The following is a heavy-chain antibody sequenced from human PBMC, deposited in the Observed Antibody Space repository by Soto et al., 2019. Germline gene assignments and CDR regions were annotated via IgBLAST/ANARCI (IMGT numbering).Heavy chain of an antibody. Sequence: EVQLVESGGGLVQPGRSLRLSCAASGFTFDDYAMHWVRQAPGKGLEWVSGISWNSGSIGYADSVKGRFTISRDNAKNSLYLQMNSLRAEDTALYYCAKGGMQRRFLEWLEGEHYYYYGMDVWGQGTTVTVSS. J-gene: IGHJ6*02. D-gene: IGHD3-3*01. CDR2: ISWNSGSI. V-gene: IGHV3-9*01. CDR3: AKGGMQRRFLEWLEGEHYYYYGMDV. CDR1: GFTFDDYA.